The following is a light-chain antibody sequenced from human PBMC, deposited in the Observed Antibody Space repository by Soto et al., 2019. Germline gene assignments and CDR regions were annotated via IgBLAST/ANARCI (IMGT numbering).Light chain of an antibody. CDR1: SSNIGAPYD. Sequence: QSVLTQPPSMSGAPGQRVTISCTGSSSNIGAPYDVHWYQQLPGTAPKLLIYANINRPSGVPDRFSGSKSGTSASLAITGLQAEDEADYYCQSYDSSLRVVFGGGTKLTVL. CDR3: QSYDSSLRVV. V-gene: IGLV1-40*01. J-gene: IGLJ2*01. CDR2: ANI.